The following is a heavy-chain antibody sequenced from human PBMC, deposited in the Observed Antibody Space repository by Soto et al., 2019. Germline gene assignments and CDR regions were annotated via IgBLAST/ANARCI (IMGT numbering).Heavy chain of an antibody. CDR2: TYSGSGTT. Sequence: EVPLVESGGGLVQPGGSLRLSCAASGFTVSSNYMSWVRQAPGKRLEWVSVTYSGSGTTYYADSVKGRFTISRDNSKNTLYLQMNNLIAEDTAVYYCARAPAAYGGNSVDYWGRGTLVTVSS. D-gene: IGHD4-17*01. J-gene: IGHJ4*02. V-gene: IGHV3-66*01. CDR3: ARAPAAYGGNSVDY. CDR1: GFTVSSNY.